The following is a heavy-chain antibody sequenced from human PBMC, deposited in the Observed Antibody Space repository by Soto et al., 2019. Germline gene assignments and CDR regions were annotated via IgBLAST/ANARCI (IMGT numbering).Heavy chain of an antibody. J-gene: IGHJ4*02. Sequence: SLRLSCAASGFSLSNDWMHWVRQAPGKGLVWVSRINSDGTTINYADSVKGRSTISRDDAKNTLYLQMNSLRAEDTAVYYCARCDNGSSNGYAYWGQGTLVTVSS. CDR2: INSDGTTI. V-gene: IGHV3-74*01. CDR1: GFSLSNDW. CDR3: ARCDNGSSNGYAY. D-gene: IGHD5-18*01.